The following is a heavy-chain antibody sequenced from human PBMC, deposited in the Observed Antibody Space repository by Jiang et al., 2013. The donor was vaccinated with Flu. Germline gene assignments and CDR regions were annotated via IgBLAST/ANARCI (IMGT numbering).Heavy chain of an antibody. CDR2: TYYRSKWYN. D-gene: IGHD6-19*01. J-gene: IGHJ2*01. Sequence: QTLSLTCAISGDSVSSNSAAWNWIRQSPSRGLEWLGRTYYRSKWYNDYAVSVKSRITINPDTSKNQFSLQLSSVTPEDTAVSYCARALAVAGNAGWYYDLWGRGTLVTVSS. CDR3: ARALAVAGNAGWYYDL. V-gene: IGHV6-1*01. CDR1: GDSVSSNSAA.